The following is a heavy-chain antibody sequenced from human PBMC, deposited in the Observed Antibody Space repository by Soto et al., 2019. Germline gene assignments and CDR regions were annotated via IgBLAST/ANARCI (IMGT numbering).Heavy chain of an antibody. Sequence: PWGSLRLSCAASGFTFSSYWIHWVRQAPGKGLVWVSRIKGDEITTNYADSVKGRFTISRDNAKNTVFLQMHSLRAEDTALYYCARGLYGAYGQDFWGQGILVT. D-gene: IGHD4-17*01. CDR1: GFTFSSYW. J-gene: IGHJ4*02. CDR3: ARGLYGAYGQDF. V-gene: IGHV3-74*01. CDR2: IKGDEITT.